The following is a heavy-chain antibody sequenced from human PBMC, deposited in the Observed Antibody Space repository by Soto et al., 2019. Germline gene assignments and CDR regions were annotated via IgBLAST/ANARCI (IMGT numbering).Heavy chain of an antibody. V-gene: IGHV1-69*06. Sequence: QVQLVQSGAEVKKPGSSVKVSCKASGGTFSSNAISWVRQAPGQGPEWMGGIIPIFGTANYAQKFQDRVTITADKSTSTGYMELSSLRSEDTAVYYCASRSPYCSGGSCYFDYWGQGTLVTVSS. J-gene: IGHJ4*02. CDR3: ASRSPYCSGGSCYFDY. CDR1: GGTFSSNA. D-gene: IGHD2-15*01. CDR2: IIPIFGTA.